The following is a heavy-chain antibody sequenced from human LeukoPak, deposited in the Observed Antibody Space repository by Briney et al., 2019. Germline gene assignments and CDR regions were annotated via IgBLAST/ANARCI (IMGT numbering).Heavy chain of an antibody. D-gene: IGHD3-3*01. Sequence: GGSLRLSCAASGFTFDDYGMSWVRQAPGKGLEWVSGINWNGGSTGYADSVKGRFTISRDNSKNTLYLQMNSLRAEDTAVYYCAKRGITIFGVVPPGYYYMDVWGKGTTVTVSS. V-gene: IGHV3-20*04. CDR1: GFTFDDYG. CDR2: INWNGGST. CDR3: AKRGITIFGVVPPGYYYMDV. J-gene: IGHJ6*03.